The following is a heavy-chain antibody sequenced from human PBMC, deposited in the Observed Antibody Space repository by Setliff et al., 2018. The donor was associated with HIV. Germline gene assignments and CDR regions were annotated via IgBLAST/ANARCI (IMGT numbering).Heavy chain of an antibody. CDR1: GYKFTDYW. V-gene: IGHV5-51*01. CDR3: ARPQYHQSSDAFDI. CDR2: IYGDGSDP. J-gene: IGHJ3*02. Sequence: GESLKISCKGFGYKFTDYWVGWVRQMPGEGLEWMGVIYGDGSDPRYSPSFQGQVTISVDKSIDTAYLRWTSLKASDTALYYCARPQYHQSSDAFDIWGQGTMVTVS.